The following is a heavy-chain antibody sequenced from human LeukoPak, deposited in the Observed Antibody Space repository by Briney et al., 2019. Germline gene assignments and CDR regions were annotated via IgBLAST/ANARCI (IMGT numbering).Heavy chain of an antibody. V-gene: IGHV3-11*04. D-gene: IGHD3-10*01. CDR3: ASGSYGSGFYYFYYIDV. CDR2: ISSGGDSI. J-gene: IGHJ6*03. Sequence: GGSLRLSCAASGITFSDHYMSWIRQAPGKGLEWLSYISSGGDSIYYADSVKGRFTISRDNAKNSVSLQMNSLRAEDTAVYYCASGSYGSGFYYFYYIDVWGKGTTVTVSS. CDR1: GITFSDHY.